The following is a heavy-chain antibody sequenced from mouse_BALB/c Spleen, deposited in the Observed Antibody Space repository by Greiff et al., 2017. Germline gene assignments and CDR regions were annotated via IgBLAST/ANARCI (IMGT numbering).Heavy chain of an antibody. CDR1: GFTFSSYA. J-gene: IGHJ4*01. V-gene: IGHV5-6-5*01. Sequence: EVKVVESGGGLVKPGGSLKLSCAASGFTFSSYAMSWVRQTPEKRLEWVASISSGGSTYYPDSVKGRFTISRDNARNILYLQMSSLRSEDTAMYYCARGYDYAMDYWGQGTSVTVSS. CDR2: ISSGGST. D-gene: IGHD2-3*01. CDR3: ARGYDYAMDY.